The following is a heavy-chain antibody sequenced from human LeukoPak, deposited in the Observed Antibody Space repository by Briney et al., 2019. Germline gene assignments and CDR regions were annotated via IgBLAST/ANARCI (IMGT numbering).Heavy chain of an antibody. Sequence: GGSLRLSCAASGFTFSDYYMSWIRQAPGKGLEWVSYISSSGSTICYADSVKGRFTISRDNAKNSLYLQMNSLKTEDTGIYYCHTDWGRVTRFDYWGQGTLVTVSP. D-gene: IGHD3-16*01. J-gene: IGHJ4*02. CDR1: GFTFSDYY. CDR2: ISSSGSTI. V-gene: IGHV3-11*01. CDR3: HTDWGRVTRFDY.